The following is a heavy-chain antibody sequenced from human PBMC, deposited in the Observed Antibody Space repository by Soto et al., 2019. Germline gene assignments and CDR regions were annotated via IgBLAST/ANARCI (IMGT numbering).Heavy chain of an antibody. CDR2: ISYDGSNK. CDR1: GFTFSSYA. J-gene: IGHJ4*02. D-gene: IGHD5-18*01. V-gene: IGHV3-30-3*01. Sequence: QLQLVESGGGVVQPGRSLRLSCAASGFTFSSYAMHWVRQAPGKGLEWVAVISYDGSNKYYADSVKGRFTISRDNSKNTLYLQMNSLRAEDTAVYYCARVGYSYGSTPFDYWGQGTLVTVSS. CDR3: ARVGYSYGSTPFDY.